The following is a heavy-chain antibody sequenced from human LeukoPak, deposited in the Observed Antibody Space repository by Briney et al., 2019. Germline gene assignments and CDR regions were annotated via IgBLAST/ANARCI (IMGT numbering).Heavy chain of an antibody. CDR3: ARHIVRPTMLIES. V-gene: IGHV4-39*01. D-gene: IGHD3-16*01. CDR1: SGTISSSSYF. Sequence: SETLSLTCYVSSGTISSSSYFWGWIRQPPGNGLEWNGNIYYTGSTHYNPSLKSRLTISVETSRTQLSLKLSSVTAADTAVYYCARHIVRPTMLIESSGQGILVTVSS. CDR2: IYYTGST. J-gene: IGHJ4*02.